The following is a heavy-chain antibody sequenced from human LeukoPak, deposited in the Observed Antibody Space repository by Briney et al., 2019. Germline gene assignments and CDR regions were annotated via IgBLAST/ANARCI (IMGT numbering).Heavy chain of an antibody. CDR3: AGFFYDNSHDAFDL. D-gene: IGHD3-22*01. J-gene: IGHJ3*01. V-gene: IGHV1-69*13. Sequence: SVKVSCKASGGSFTFTSHAITWVRQAPGQGLEWMAGIIPIYGSPSYAQRFQGRVTITSDESARIVYMELSSLRSEDTAVYYCAGFFYDNSHDAFDLWGQGTMVTVSS. CDR1: GGSFTFTSHA. CDR2: IIPIYGSP.